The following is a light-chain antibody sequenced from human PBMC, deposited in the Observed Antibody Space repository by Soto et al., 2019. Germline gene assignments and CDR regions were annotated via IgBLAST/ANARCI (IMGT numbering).Light chain of an antibody. CDR2: GAS. Sequence: EIVMTQSPATLSVSPVEGATLSCRASQSVSSNLAWYQQKPGQAPRLLMYGASTRATGIPGRVSGSESGTEFTLTISSLQSEDFAVYYCQQYNNWPWTFGQGTKVDIK. J-gene: IGKJ1*01. CDR3: QQYNNWPWT. CDR1: QSVSSN. V-gene: IGKV3-15*01.